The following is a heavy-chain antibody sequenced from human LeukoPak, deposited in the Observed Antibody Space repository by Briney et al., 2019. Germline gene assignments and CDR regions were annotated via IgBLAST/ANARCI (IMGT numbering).Heavy chain of an antibody. V-gene: IGHV3-23*01. CDR1: GLTFGNYA. CDR3: AKGNSSGWSGRLTAS. Sequence: PGGSLRPSCVASGLTFGNYAMTWVRQAPGKGLEWVSAIAGSSGTTYYADSVRGRFTISRDNSKNTLYLHMNSLRAEDTAVYFCAKGNSSGWSGRLTASWGQGTLVVVSS. D-gene: IGHD6-19*01. J-gene: IGHJ5*02. CDR2: IAGSSGTT.